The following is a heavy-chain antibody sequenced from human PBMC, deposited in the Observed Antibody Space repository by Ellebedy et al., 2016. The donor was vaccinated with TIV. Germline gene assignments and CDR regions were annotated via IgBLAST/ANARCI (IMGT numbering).Heavy chain of an antibody. V-gene: IGHV3-33*01. J-gene: IGHJ6*04. CDR1: GFTFSSYG. Sequence: GGSLRLSXAASGFTFSSYGMHWVRQAPGKGLEWVAVIWYDGSNKYYADSVKGRFTISRDNSKNTLYLQMNSLRAEDTAVYYCARAGGSSTSCLDVWGKGTTVTVSS. CDR3: ARAGGSSTSCLDV. CDR2: IWYDGSNK. D-gene: IGHD2-2*01.